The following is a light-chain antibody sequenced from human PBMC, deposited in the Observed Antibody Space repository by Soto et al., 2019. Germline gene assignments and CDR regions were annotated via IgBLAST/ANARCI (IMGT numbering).Light chain of an antibody. J-gene: IGLJ1*01. Sequence: QPVLTQPPSVSAAPGQRVTISCSGSSTNIGDNYVSWYQHLLGTAPKLVVYDNDRRPSELPGRFSGSKSGTSATLVITGLQTGDEADYYCGTWDDSLVSYVFGTGTKLTVL. CDR2: DND. CDR1: STNIGDNY. V-gene: IGLV1-51*01. CDR3: GTWDDSLVSYV.